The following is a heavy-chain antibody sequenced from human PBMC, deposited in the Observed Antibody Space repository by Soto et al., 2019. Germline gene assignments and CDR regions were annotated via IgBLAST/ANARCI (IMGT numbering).Heavy chain of an antibody. D-gene: IGHD1-26*01. J-gene: IGHJ4*02. Sequence: QVQLVQSGAEVKKPGASVRVSCKSSGYTFTDYGITWVRQAPGQGLEWMGRINTYKGNINYAQRLQGRVTMTTDTSTSTAYMELRSLTSDDTAVYYCARERGGYKHLDYWGQGALVTVSS. CDR3: ARERGGYKHLDY. V-gene: IGHV1-18*01. CDR2: INTYKGNI. CDR1: GYTFTDYG.